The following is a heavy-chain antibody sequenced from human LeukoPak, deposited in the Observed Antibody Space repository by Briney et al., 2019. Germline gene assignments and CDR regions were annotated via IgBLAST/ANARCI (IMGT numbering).Heavy chain of an antibody. V-gene: IGHV3-7*03. CDR1: GFTFSSYW. CDR2: IKQDGSEK. D-gene: IGHD3-22*01. Sequence: GGSLRLSCAASGFTFSSYWMSWVRQAPGKGLEWVANIKQDGSEKYYVDSVKGRFTISRDNAKNSLYLQMNSLRSEDTAVYYCATDTLSSGYYQRPTSYYFDYWGQGTLVTISS. CDR3: ATDTLSSGYYQRPTSYYFDY. J-gene: IGHJ4*02.